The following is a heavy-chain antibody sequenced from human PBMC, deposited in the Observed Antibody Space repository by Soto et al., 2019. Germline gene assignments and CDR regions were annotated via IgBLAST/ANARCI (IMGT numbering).Heavy chain of an antibody. CDR2: INTGDGNT. CDR3: ARDEIYYDYFWSDYPRISMDV. D-gene: IGHD3-3*01. J-gene: IGHJ6*02. V-gene: IGHV1-3*04. CDR1: GSTFSTYA. Sequence: APVKFSCKASGSTFSTYAMHWVRQAPGQRLEWMGRINTGDGNTEYSQKFQDRVTITRDTSASTDYMELSSLRSEDTAVYYCARDEIYYDYFWSDYPRISMDVWGQGTTVTVSS.